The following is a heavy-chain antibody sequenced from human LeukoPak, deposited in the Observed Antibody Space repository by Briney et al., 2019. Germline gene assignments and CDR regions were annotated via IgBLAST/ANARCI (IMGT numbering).Heavy chain of an antibody. J-gene: IGHJ5*02. CDR1: GFTFSSYT. D-gene: IGHD5-18*01. CDR2: ISSSSSTI. V-gene: IGHV3-48*04. Sequence: GGSLRLSCAASGFTFSSYTMNWVRQAPGKGLEWVSYISSSSSTISYADSVKGRFTISRDNAKNSLYLQMNSLRAEDTAVYYCAKELTATYSYGPNWFDPWGQGTLVTVSS. CDR3: AKELTATYSYGPNWFDP.